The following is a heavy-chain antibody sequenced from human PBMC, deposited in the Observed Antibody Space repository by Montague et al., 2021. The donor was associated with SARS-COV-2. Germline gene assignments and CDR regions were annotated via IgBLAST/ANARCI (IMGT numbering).Heavy chain of an antibody. J-gene: IGHJ6*02. CDR3: ARDLLPPRTAIKTNFFGLDV. D-gene: IGHD2-21*02. CDR1: GSFISSSY. CDR2: IYHNGNT. Sequence: SETLSLTCTVPGSFISSSYWSWIRQPPGKGLEWIGYIYHNGNTNYNPSLTSRVTISIDTSMNQFSLSLSSMTAADAASYFCARDLLPPRTAIKTNFFGLDVWGQGTTVSVSS. V-gene: IGHV4-59*01.